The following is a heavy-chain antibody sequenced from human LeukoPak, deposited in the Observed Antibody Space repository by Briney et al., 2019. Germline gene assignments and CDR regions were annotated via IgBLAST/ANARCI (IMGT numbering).Heavy chain of an antibody. J-gene: IGHJ4*02. Sequence: SETLSLTCAVSGGSISSSNWWSWVRQPPGKGLEWIGEIYHSGSTNYNPSLKSRVNISADTSKNQFSLHLDSVTAADTAVYYCARSWAGMYYPFYYFDYWGQGTLVSVSS. D-gene: IGHD1-26*01. CDR1: GGSISSSNW. CDR2: IYHSGST. V-gene: IGHV4-4*02. CDR3: ARSWAGMYYPFYYFDY.